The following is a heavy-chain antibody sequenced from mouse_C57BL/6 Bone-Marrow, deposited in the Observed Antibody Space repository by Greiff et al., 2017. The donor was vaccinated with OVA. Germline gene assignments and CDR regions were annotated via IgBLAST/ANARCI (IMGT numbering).Heavy chain of an antibody. D-gene: IGHD1-1*01. V-gene: IGHV10-1*01. CDR1: GFSFNTYA. Sequence: EVMLVESGGGLVQPKGSLKLSCAASGFSFNTYAMNWVRQAPGKGLEWVARIRSKSNNYATYYADSVKDRFTISRDDSESMLYLQMNNLKTEDTAMYYCVRYYYGSLDYWGQGTTLTVSS. CDR2: IRSKSNNYAT. J-gene: IGHJ2*01. CDR3: VRYYYGSLDY.